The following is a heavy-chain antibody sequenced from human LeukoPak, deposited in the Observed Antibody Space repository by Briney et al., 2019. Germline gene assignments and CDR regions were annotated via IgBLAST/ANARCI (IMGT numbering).Heavy chain of an antibody. CDR1: DYPFTNYR. CDR3: ARVGRNWYMDY. D-gene: IGHD6-13*01. J-gene: IGHJ4*02. V-gene: IGHV1-18*01. Sequence: ASVKVSCKASDYPFTNYRIVWVRQAPGQGLEWIGGINSFNGDTDYAQKFQGRVTMTTDTSTSTAYLELRSLRSDDTAVYYCARVGRNWYMDYWGQGTLVTVSS. CDR2: INSFNGDT.